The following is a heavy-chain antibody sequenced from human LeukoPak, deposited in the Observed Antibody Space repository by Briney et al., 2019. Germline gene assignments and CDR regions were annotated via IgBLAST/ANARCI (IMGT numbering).Heavy chain of an antibody. D-gene: IGHD2-2*01. CDR3: ARDIRRQLPYNWFDP. Sequence: PSETLSLTCTVSGGSISSYYWSWIQQPAGKGLEWIGRIYTSGSTNYNPSLKSRVTMSVDTSKNQFSLKLRSVTAADTAVYYCARDIRRQLPYNWFDPWGQGTLVTVSS. CDR1: GGSISSYY. J-gene: IGHJ5*02. CDR2: IYTSGST. V-gene: IGHV4-4*07.